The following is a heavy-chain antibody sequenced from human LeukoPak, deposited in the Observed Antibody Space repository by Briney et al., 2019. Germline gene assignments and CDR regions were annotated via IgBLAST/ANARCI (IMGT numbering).Heavy chain of an antibody. CDR1: GFTFSSYG. J-gene: IGHJ4*02. CDR2: IKQDGSEK. CDR3: ARVKGGPFDY. V-gene: IGHV3-7*01. D-gene: IGHD2-15*01. Sequence: GGSLRLSCAASGFTFSSYGMHWVRQAPGKGLEWVANIKQDGSEKYYVDSVKGRFTISRDNAKNSLYLQMNSLRAEDTAVYYCARVKGGPFDYWGQGTLVTVSS.